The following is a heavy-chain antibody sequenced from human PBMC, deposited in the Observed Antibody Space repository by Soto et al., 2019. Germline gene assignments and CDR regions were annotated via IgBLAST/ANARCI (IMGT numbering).Heavy chain of an antibody. Sequence: QVQLQESGPGLVKPSETLSLTCTVSGGPISSYYGSCIRHAPGKGLEWLGYIHCSGSTKSNPSLTSRVTISVDTSRNQAYLKLSSVTAADSAVDFCARARYQLLHPYYSGMDVWGQGTTVTVSS. V-gene: IGHV4-59*01. CDR2: IHCSGST. CDR3: ARARYQLLHPYYSGMDV. J-gene: IGHJ6*02. CDR1: GGPISSYY. D-gene: IGHD2-2*01.